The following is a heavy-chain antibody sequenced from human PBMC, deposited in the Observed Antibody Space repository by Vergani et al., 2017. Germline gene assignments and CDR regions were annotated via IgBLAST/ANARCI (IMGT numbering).Heavy chain of an antibody. CDR3: ARLGYCSSTSCKAFDI. D-gene: IGHD2-2*01. V-gene: IGHV3-21*01. J-gene: IGHJ3*02. Sequence: EVQLVESEGGLVKPGGSLRLSCAASGFTFSSYSMNWVRQAPGKGLEWVSSISSSSSYIYYADSVKGRFTISRDNAKNSLYLQMNSLRAEDTAVYYCARLGYCSSTSCKAFDIWGQGTMVTVSS. CDR1: GFTFSSYS. CDR2: ISSSSSYI.